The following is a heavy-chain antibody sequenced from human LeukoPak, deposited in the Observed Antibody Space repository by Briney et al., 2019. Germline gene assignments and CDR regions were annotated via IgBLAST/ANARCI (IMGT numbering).Heavy chain of an antibody. V-gene: IGHV3-7*01. CDR3: ARENPPRTIFGIPYYYYYMDV. CDR1: GFTFSSYW. Sequence: GGSLRLSCAASGFTFSSYWMSWVRQAPGKGLEWVANIKQDGSEKYYVDSVKGRFTISRDNAKNSLYLQMNSLRAEDTAVYYCARENPPRTIFGIPYYYYYMDVWGKGTTVTVSS. CDR2: IKQDGSEK. J-gene: IGHJ6*03. D-gene: IGHD3-3*01.